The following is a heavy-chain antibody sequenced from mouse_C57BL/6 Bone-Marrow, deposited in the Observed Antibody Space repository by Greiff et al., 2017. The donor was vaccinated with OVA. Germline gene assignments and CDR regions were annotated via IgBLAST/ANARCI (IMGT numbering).Heavy chain of an antibody. D-gene: IGHD1-1*01. J-gene: IGHJ4*01. CDR3: ARSTSVVGRGYAMDY. CDR1: GYTFTSYW. Sequence: QVQLKQPGAELVMPGASVKLSCKASGYTFTSYWMHWVKQRPGQGLEWIGEIDPSDSYTNYNQKFKGKSTLTVDKSSSTAYMQLSSLTSEDSAVYYCARSTSVVGRGYAMDYWGQGTSVTVSS. CDR2: IDPSDSYT. V-gene: IGHV1-69*01.